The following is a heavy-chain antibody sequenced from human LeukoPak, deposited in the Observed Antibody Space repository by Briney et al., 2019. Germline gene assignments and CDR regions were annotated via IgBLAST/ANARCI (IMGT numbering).Heavy chain of an antibody. D-gene: IGHD6-13*01. CDR3: ASSIGGYIAAAGFFDY. CDR1: GYTFTSYY. Sequence: ASVKVSCKASGYTFTSYYMHWVRQAPGQGLECMGIINPSGGSTSYAQKFQGRVTMTRDTSTSTVYMELSSLRSEDTAVYYCASSIGGYIAAAGFFDYWGQGTLVTVSS. J-gene: IGHJ4*02. CDR2: INPSGGST. V-gene: IGHV1-46*01.